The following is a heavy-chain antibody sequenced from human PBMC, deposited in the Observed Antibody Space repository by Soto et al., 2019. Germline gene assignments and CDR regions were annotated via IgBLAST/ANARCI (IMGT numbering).Heavy chain of an antibody. J-gene: IGHJ4*01. Sequence: GGPRISCAASGFSFTNAWINRVRQAPGKGLEWVGRIKSKTDGGTTDYAEPVKGRFAISRDDSNNMVYLQMNSLKIEDTAVYYCTTDSYSTIIIVRFDYWGHGTLVTVSS. CDR2: IKSKTDGGTT. CDR3: TTDSYSTIIIVRFDY. D-gene: IGHD3-22*01. CDR1: GFSFTNAW. V-gene: IGHV3-15*07.